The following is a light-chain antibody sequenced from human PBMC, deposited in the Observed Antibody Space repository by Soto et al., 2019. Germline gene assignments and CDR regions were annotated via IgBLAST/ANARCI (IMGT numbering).Light chain of an antibody. J-gene: IGLJ3*02. CDR2: EVT. Sequence: QSALTQPPFASGSRGQSVTISCTGTSSDVGAYNYVSWYQQHAGKAPKLVIYEVTKRPSGVPDRFSGSKSANTASLTVSGLQAEDEADYYCSSFASSNTWVFGGGTKLTAL. CDR3: SSFASSNTWV. CDR1: SSDVGAYNY. V-gene: IGLV2-8*01.